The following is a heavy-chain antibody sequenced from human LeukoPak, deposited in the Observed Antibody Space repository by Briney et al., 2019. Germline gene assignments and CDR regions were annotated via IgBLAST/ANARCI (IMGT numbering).Heavy chain of an antibody. V-gene: IGHV3-33*01. D-gene: IGHD4-17*01. Sequence: GGSLRLSCAAPGFTFSSYGMHWVRQAPGKGLEWVAVIWYDGSNKYYADSVKGRFTISRDNSKNTLYLQMNSLRAEDTAVYYCARGNDYGDYEPAVGSPYNWFDPWGQGTLVTVSS. CDR3: ARGNDYGDYEPAVGSPYNWFDP. CDR2: IWYDGSNK. J-gene: IGHJ5*02. CDR1: GFTFSSYG.